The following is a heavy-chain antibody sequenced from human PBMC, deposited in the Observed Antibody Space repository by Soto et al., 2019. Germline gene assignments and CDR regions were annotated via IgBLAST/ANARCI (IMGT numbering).Heavy chain of an antibody. J-gene: IGHJ6*02. Sequence: SETLSLTCTVSGGSISSGDYYWSWIRQPPGKGLEWIGYIYYSGSTYYNPSLKSRVTISVDTSKNQFSLKLSYVTAADTAVYYCARASYGSSWYYYYGMDVWGQGTTVTVSS. CDR2: IYYSGST. D-gene: IGHD6-13*01. V-gene: IGHV4-30-4*01. CDR1: GGSISSGDYY. CDR3: ARASYGSSWYYYYGMDV.